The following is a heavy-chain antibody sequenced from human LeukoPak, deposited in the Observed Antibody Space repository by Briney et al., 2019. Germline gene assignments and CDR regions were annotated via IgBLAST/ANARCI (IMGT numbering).Heavy chain of an antibody. CDR3: AKGFSYAYDY. Sequence: TGGSLRLSCAASEFTFSNYVMNWVRQAPGKGLEWVSHIIGRGDRTYYADSVKGRFTISRDNSKNTLFLQMNSLGAEDTAVYYCAKGFSYAYDYWGQGTLVTVSS. J-gene: IGHJ4*02. CDR2: IIGRGDRT. V-gene: IGHV3-23*01. CDR1: EFTFSNYV. D-gene: IGHD3-16*01.